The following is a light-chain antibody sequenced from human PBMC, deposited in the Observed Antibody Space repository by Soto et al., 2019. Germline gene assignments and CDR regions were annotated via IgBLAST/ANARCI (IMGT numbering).Light chain of an antibody. CDR1: SSNIGAGYD. CDR2: DDN. CDR3: QSYDSSLSAYV. Sequence: QSVLTQPPSVSGAPGQRVAISCTGSSSNIGAGYDLHWYQHLPGTAPKLLIYDDNNRPSGVPDRFSGSRSGTSASLAITGLQAEDEADYYCQSYDSSLSAYVFGTGTKVNVL. V-gene: IGLV1-40*01. J-gene: IGLJ1*01.